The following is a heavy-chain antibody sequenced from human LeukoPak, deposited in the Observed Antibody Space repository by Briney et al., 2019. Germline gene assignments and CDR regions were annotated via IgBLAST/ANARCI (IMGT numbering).Heavy chain of an antibody. V-gene: IGHV3-20*04. CDR2: INWDGGST. J-gene: IGHJ4*02. CDR1: GFTFSSYG. D-gene: IGHD6-13*01. CDR3: ARDWYEVAAAGRTFDY. Sequence: GGSLRLSCAASGFTFSSYGMSWVRQAPGKGLEWVSGINWDGGSTGYADSVKGRFSISRDNAKNSLYLQMNSLRAEDTALYYCARDWYEVAAAGRTFDYWGQGTLVTVSS.